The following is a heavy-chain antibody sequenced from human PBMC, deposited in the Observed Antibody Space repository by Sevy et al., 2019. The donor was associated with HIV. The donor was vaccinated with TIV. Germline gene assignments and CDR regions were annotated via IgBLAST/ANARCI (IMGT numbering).Heavy chain of an antibody. J-gene: IGHJ4*02. CDR2: INTNTGNP. Sequence: ASVKVSCKASGYTLTSYAMNWVRQAPGQGLEWMGWINTNTGNPTYAQDFTGRFVFSLDTSVSTAYLQISSLKAKDTAVYYGAREQVPHFFDYWGQRTLVTVSS. V-gene: IGHV7-4-1*02. CDR3: AREQVPHFFDY. CDR1: GYTLTSYA.